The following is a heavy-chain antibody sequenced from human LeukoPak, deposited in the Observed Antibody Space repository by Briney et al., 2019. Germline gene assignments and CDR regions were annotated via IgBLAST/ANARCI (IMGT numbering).Heavy chain of an antibody. V-gene: IGHV4-34*01. J-gene: IGHJ3*02. CDR2: INHSGST. D-gene: IGHD4-17*01. Sequence: SETLSLTCAVYGGSFSGYYWSWIRQPPGKGPEWIGEINHSGSTNYNPSLKSRVTISVDTSKNQFSLKLSSVTAADTAVYYCASSDGGYGDHDAFDIWGQGTMVTVSS. CDR1: GGSFSGYY. CDR3: ASSDGGYGDHDAFDI.